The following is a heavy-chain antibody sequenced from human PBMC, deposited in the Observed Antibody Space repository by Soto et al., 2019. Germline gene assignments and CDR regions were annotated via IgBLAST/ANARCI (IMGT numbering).Heavy chain of an antibody. V-gene: IGHV1-69*06. CDR3: ARCEFTAMPLNYYYYGMDV. Sequence: SVEVSCKASGGTFSSYAISWVRQAPGQGLEWMGGIIPIFGTANYAQKFQGRVTITADKSTSTAYMELSSLRSEDTAVYYCARCEFTAMPLNYYYYGMDVWGQGTTVTVSS. D-gene: IGHD5-18*01. J-gene: IGHJ6*02. CDR1: GGTFSSYA. CDR2: IIPIFGTA.